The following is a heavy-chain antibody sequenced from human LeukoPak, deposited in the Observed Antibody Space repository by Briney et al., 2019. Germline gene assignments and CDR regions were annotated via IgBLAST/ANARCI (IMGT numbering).Heavy chain of an antibody. D-gene: IGHD3-22*01. J-gene: IGHJ4*02. CDR1: GFTFSSYD. Sequence: GGSLRLSCAASGFTFSSYDMHWVRQATGKGLEWVSAIGTAGDTYYPGSVKGRFTISRENAKNSLYLQMNSLRAGDTAVYYCARGKSYYDTEQGEGFVDYWGQGNLVTVSS. CDR2: IGTAGDT. CDR3: ARGKSYYDTEQGEGFVDY. V-gene: IGHV3-13*01.